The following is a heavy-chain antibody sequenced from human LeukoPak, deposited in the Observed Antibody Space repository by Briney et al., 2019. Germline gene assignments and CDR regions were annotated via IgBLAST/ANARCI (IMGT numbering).Heavy chain of an antibody. Sequence: PSETLSLTCTVSGGSIISYYWSWFRQPPGKGLEWIGSIYYTGSTYYNPSLKSRVTMSVDTSKNQFSLKLSSVTAADTAVYYCARLSVATYGGKSGWFDPWGQGSLVTVSS. J-gene: IGHJ5*02. CDR1: GGSIISYY. V-gene: IGHV4-39*01. CDR2: IYYTGST. CDR3: ARLSVATYGGKSGWFDP. D-gene: IGHD4-23*01.